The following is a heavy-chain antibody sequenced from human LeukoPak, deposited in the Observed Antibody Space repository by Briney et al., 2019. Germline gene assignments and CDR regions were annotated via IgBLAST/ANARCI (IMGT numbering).Heavy chain of an antibody. D-gene: IGHD1-26*01. Sequence: GGSLRLSCAASGFTFSDYYMSWIRQAPGKGLEWVSYFSSSGSTIYYADSVKGRFTISRVNAKNSLYPQMNSLRAEDTAVYYCARRGMGALYYYYYYMDVWGKGTTVTVSS. CDR1: GFTFSDYY. V-gene: IGHV3-11*04. CDR3: ARRGMGALYYYYYYMDV. J-gene: IGHJ6*03. CDR2: FSSSGSTI.